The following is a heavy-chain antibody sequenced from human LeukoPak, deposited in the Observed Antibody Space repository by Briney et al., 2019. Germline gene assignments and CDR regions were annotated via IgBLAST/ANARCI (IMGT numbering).Heavy chain of an antibody. D-gene: IGHD4-17*01. CDR1: GYTLTELS. V-gene: IGHV1-24*01. J-gene: IGHJ5*02. CDR2: FDPEDGET. Sequence: ASVKVSCKVSGYTLTELSMHWVRQAPGKGLEWMGGFDPEDGETIYAQKFQGRVTMTEDTSTDTAYMELRSLRSDDTAVYYCARRHDYGDYVGWFDPWGQGTLVTVSS. CDR3: ARRHDYGDYVGWFDP.